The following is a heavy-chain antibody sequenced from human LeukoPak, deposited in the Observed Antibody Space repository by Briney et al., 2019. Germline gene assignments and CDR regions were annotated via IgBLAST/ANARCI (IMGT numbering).Heavy chain of an antibody. V-gene: IGHV1-8*02. Sequence: ASVKVSCKASGYTFTSYDINWVRQATGQGLEWMGWMNPNSGNTGYAQKFHGRVTMTTDTSTSTANMELRSLRSDDTAVYYCARGQSNRLLWVGESLSNINPFDYWGQGTLVTVSS. D-gene: IGHD3-10*01. CDR1: GYTFTSYD. CDR3: ARGQSNRLLWVGESLSNINPFDY. J-gene: IGHJ4*02. CDR2: MNPNSGNT.